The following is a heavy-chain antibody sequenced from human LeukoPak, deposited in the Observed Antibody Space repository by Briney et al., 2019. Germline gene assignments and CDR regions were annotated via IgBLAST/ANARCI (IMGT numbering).Heavy chain of an antibody. V-gene: IGHV5-51*01. D-gene: IGHD6-19*01. Sequence: GESLKISFKGSGYRFTSYWIGWVRQMPGKGLEWMGIIYPGDSDTRYSPSFQGQVTISADKSISTAYLQWSSLKASDTAMYYCARHIAVAGTVVYYFDYWGQGTLVTVSS. CDR1: GYRFTSYW. CDR2: IYPGDSDT. CDR3: ARHIAVAGTVVYYFDY. J-gene: IGHJ4*02.